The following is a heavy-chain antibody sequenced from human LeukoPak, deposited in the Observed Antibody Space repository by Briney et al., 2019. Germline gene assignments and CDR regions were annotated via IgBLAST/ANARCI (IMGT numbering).Heavy chain of an antibody. CDR1: GSSISSGSYY. V-gene: IGHV4-61*02. CDR3: ASHDSSGYMPWIDY. J-gene: IGHJ4*02. D-gene: IGHD3-22*01. Sequence: PSETLSLTCTVSGSSISSGSYYWSWIRQPAGKGLEWIGRIYTSGSTNYNPSLKSRVTISVDTSKNQFSLKLSSVTAADTAVYYCASHDSSGYMPWIDYWGQGTLVTVSS. CDR2: IYTSGST.